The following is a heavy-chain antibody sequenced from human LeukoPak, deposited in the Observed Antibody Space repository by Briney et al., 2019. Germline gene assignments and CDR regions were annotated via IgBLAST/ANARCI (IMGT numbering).Heavy chain of an antibody. Sequence: GGSLRLSCAASGFTFSSYAMHWVRQAPGKGLEYVSAISSNGGSTYYANSVKGRFTISRDNSKNTLYLQMGSLRAEDMAVYYCARARSPTSGTQYYYYYYMDVWGKGTTVTVSS. CDR1: GFTFSSYA. J-gene: IGHJ6*03. CDR2: ISSNGGST. V-gene: IGHV3-64*01. CDR3: ARARSPTSGTQYYYYYYMDV. D-gene: IGHD1-14*01.